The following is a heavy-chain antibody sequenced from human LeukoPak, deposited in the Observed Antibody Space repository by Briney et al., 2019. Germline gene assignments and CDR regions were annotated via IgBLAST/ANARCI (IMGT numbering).Heavy chain of an antibody. J-gene: IGHJ4*02. CDR2: IYTSGST. CDR3: ARHAEQQQLVPYDY. CDR1: GGSISSYY. D-gene: IGHD6-13*01. Sequence: PSETLSLTCTVSGGSISSYYWSWIRQPAGKGLEWIGRIYTSGSTNYNPSLKSRVTMSVDTSKNQFSLRLSSVTAADTAVYYCARHAEQQQLVPYDYWGQGTLVTVSS. V-gene: IGHV4-4*07.